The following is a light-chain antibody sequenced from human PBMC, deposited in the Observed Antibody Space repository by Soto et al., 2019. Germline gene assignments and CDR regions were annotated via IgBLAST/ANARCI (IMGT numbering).Light chain of an antibody. CDR3: CSYAGSYIYV. CDR2: DVS. J-gene: IGLJ1*01. CDR1: SSDVGGYTY. Sequence: QSALTQPRSVSGSPGQSVTISCTGTSSDVGGYTYVSWYQQHPGKAPKVMIYDVSKRPSGVPDRFSGSKSGNTASLTISGLQAEDEADYHCCSYAGSYIYVFGTGTQLTVL. V-gene: IGLV2-11*01.